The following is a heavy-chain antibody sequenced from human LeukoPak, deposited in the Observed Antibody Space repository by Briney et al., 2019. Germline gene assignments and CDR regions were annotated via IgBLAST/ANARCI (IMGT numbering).Heavy chain of an antibody. D-gene: IGHD6-19*01. CDR2: ISSSSSSI. Sequence: GGSLRLSCAASGFNFSSYSLNWVRQAPGKGLEWVSYISSSSSSIKYADSVEGRFTISRDNAKNSLYLQMNSLRDEDTAVYYCARDRYSSGWFGAFDVWGQGTMVTVSS. CDR1: GFNFSSYS. CDR3: ARDRYSSGWFGAFDV. J-gene: IGHJ3*01. V-gene: IGHV3-48*02.